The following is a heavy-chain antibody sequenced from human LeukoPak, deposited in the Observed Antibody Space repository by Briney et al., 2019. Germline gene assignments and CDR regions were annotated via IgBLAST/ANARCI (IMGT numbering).Heavy chain of an antibody. CDR3: ARLESARPGLRWFDP. D-gene: IGHD6-6*01. V-gene: IGHV4-39*07. Sequence: SETLSLTCTVSGGSISSSSYYWVWIRQPPGKGLEWIGSIFYSGSTYYNPSLKSRVTISVDTSKNQFSLKLSSVTAADTAVFYCARLESARPGLRWFDPWGQGTLVTVSS. J-gene: IGHJ5*02. CDR1: GGSISSSSYY. CDR2: IFYSGST.